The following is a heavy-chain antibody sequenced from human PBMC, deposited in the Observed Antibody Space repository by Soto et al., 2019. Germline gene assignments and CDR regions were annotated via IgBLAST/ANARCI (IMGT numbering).Heavy chain of an antibody. CDR2: IYWNDEK. CDR3: AQCLGGGNSCYFDY. Sequence: QITLKESGPTLVKPTQTLTLTCTFSGFSLTTYAMGVGWIRQPPGKALEWLALIYWNDEKRYRPSLNSRLTIAKDNSKNQVVLTMTNMDPEDTATYYCAQCLGGGNSCYFDYWGHGTLVSVSS. V-gene: IGHV2-5*01. CDR1: GFSLTTYAMG. D-gene: IGHD2-21*02. J-gene: IGHJ4*01.